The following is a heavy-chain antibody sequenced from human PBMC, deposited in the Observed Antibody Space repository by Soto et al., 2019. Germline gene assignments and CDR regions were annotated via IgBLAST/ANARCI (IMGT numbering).Heavy chain of an antibody. CDR2: IDTTGGT. J-gene: IGHJ2*01. D-gene: IGHD2-8*02. CDR1: GFTFSGHD. V-gene: IGHV3-13*04. Sequence: HPGGSLRLSCEASGFTFSGHDMHWVRQPTGGTLEWVSGIDTTGGTYYPGSVKGRFTISRENAKNSLYLQMNSLRVGDTAVYYCARELAVPGYWYFDLWGRGTLVTVSS. CDR3: ARELAVPGYWYFDL.